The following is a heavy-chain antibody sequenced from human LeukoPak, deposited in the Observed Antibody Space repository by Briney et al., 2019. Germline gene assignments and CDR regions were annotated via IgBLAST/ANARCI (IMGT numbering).Heavy chain of an antibody. Sequence: HPGGSLRLSCAASGFTFSSYAMGWVRRAPGKGLEWVSAITASGGNTYYADSVKGRFTISRDNSKNTLYLQVNSLRAEDTAVYYCAKGNGYSYGRYYFDYWGQGTLVTVSS. CDR3: AKGNGYSYGRYYFDY. V-gene: IGHV3-23*01. CDR1: GFTFSSYA. CDR2: ITASGGNT. D-gene: IGHD5-18*01. J-gene: IGHJ4*02.